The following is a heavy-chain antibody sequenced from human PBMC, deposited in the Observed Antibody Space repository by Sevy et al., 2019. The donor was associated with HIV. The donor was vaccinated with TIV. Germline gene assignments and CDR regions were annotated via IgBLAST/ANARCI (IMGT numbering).Heavy chain of an antibody. CDR1: GYTFTSYG. D-gene: IGHD3-10*01. J-gene: IGHJ6*02. V-gene: IGHV1-18*01. CDR3: ARDYGSGSYWSGYYYYYGMDV. CDR2: ISAYNGNT. Sequence: ASVKVSCKASGYTFTSYGISWVRQAPGQGLEWMGWISAYNGNTNYAQKLQGRVTMTTDTSTSTAYMELRSLGSDDTAVYYCARDYGSGSYWSGYYYYYGMDVWGQGTTVTVSS.